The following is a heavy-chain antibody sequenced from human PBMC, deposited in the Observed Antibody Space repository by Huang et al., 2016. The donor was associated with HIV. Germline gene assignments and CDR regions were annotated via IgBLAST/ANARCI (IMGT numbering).Heavy chain of an antibody. J-gene: IGHJ4*02. CDR3: ARLPGSITMIRGVITDPY. CDR1: GGSIRSDNYY. D-gene: IGHD3-10*01. CDR2: IEYSRST. V-gene: IGHV4-39*02. Sequence: QLQLQESGPGLVKPSETLSLTCPVSGGSIRSDNYYWGWIRQPPGKGLAWIGSIEYSRSTDYNPALKRRVTITVDTSKNHFSRRMRSGTAADTAVYYCARLPGSITMIRGVITDPYWGQGTLVTVSS.